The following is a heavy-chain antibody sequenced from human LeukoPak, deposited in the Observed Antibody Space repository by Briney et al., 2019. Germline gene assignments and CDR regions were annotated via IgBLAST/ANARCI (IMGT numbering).Heavy chain of an antibody. D-gene: IGHD6-19*01. Sequence: PGGSLRLSCAASGFTFSSYAMSWVRQAPGKGLEWVAVISYDGSNKYYADSVKGRFTISRDNSKNTLYLQMNSLRAEDTAVYYCAKDRGYSSGWGGYFDYWGQGTLVTVSS. CDR1: GFTFSSYA. J-gene: IGHJ4*02. V-gene: IGHV3-30*18. CDR3: AKDRGYSSGWGGYFDY. CDR2: ISYDGSNK.